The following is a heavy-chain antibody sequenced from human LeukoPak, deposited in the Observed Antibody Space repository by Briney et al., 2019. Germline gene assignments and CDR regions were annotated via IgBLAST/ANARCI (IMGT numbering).Heavy chain of an antibody. V-gene: IGHV4-34*01. CDR3: ARLVIIPATRLSTYYYYYMDV. Sequence: SETLSLTCAVYGGSFSGFYWSWIRQPPGMGLEWVGEIDHSGSTNYNPSLKSRITMSVDTSKNQVSLKLTSVTAADTAVYYCARLVIIPATRLSTYYYYYMDVWGKGTTVTVSS. CDR2: IDHSGST. CDR1: GGSFSGFY. D-gene: IGHD2-15*01. J-gene: IGHJ6*03.